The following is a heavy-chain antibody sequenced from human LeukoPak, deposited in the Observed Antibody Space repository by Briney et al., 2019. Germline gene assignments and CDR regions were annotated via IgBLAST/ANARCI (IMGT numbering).Heavy chain of an antibody. D-gene: IGHD4-17*01. CDR1: GGSISSYY. J-gene: IGHJ5*02. V-gene: IGHV4-59*08. CDR3: ARGDYGWNWFDP. Sequence: SETLSLICTVSGGSISSYYWSWIRQPPGKGLEWIGFVFYSGSTNYKPSLKSRVTISVDTSKNQYSLKLRSVTAADTAVYYCARGDYGWNWFDPWGQGTLVTVSS. CDR2: VFYSGST.